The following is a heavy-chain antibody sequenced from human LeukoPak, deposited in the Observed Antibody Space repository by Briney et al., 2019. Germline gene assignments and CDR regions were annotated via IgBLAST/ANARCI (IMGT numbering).Heavy chain of an antibody. CDR3: ARVNCSSTSCYLNYYGMDV. D-gene: IGHD2-2*01. CDR2: INHSGST. CDR1: GGSFSGYY. V-gene: IGHV4-34*01. Sequence: ETLSLTCAVYGGSFSGYYWSWIRQPPGKGLEWIGEINHSGSTNYNPSLKSRVTISVDTSKNQFSLKLSSVTAADTAVYYCARVNCSSTSCYLNYYGMDVWGQGTTVTVSS. J-gene: IGHJ6*02.